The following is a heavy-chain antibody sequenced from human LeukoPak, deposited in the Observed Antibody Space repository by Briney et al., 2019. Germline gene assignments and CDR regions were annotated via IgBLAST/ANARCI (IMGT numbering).Heavy chain of an antibody. J-gene: IGHJ4*02. V-gene: IGHV4-39*01. D-gene: IGHD3-10*01. CDR3: ARHQTWGVRGATRDY. Sequence: KTSETLSLTCTVSGGSISSNSYYWGWIRQPPGKGLEWIGSIYYSGSTYYNPSLKSRVTISVDTSKNQFSLKLSSVTAADTAVYYCARHQTWGVRGATRDYWGQGTLVTVSS. CDR2: IYYSGST. CDR1: GGSISSNSYY.